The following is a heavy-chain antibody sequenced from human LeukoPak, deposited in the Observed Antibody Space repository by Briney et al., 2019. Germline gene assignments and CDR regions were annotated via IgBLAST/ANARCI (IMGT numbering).Heavy chain of an antibody. CDR1: GGSLSGYY. D-gene: IGHD1-1*01. CDR2: INHSGST. Sequence: SETLSLTCAVYGGSLSGYYWIWIRQPQGKGLEWIGEINHSGSTNYNPSLKSRVTISVDTSKNQFSLKLSSVTAADTAVYYCARRNDDYQYYGMDVWGQGTTVTVSS. J-gene: IGHJ6*02. V-gene: IGHV4-34*01. CDR3: ARRNDDYQYYGMDV.